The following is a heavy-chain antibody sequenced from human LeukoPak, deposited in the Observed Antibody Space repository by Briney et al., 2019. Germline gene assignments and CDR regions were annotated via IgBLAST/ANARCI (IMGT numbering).Heavy chain of an antibody. V-gene: IGHV1-2*02. CDR1: GYTFTGYY. CDR3: ARDYDYVWGSYGY. Sequence: GASVKVSCKASGYTFTGYYMHWVRQAPGQGLEWMGWINPNSGGTNYAQKFQGRVTMTRDTSISTAYMELSRLRSDDTAVYYCARDYDYVWGSYGYWGQGTLVTVSS. J-gene: IGHJ4*02. D-gene: IGHD3-16*01. CDR2: INPNSGGT.